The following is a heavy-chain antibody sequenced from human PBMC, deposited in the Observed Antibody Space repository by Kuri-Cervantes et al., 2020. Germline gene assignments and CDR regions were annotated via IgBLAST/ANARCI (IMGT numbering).Heavy chain of an antibody. V-gene: IGHV3-7*01. CDR3: ARSMDTVYYYVMDV. J-gene: IGHJ6*02. Sequence: ETLSLTCAVSGFTFSSYWMSWVRQAPGKGLEWVANIKQDGSEKYYVDSVKGRFTISRDNAKNSLYLQMNSLRAEDTAVYYCARSMDTVYYYVMDVWGQGTTVTVSS. CDR2: IKQDGSEK. CDR1: GFTFSSYW. D-gene: IGHD5-18*01.